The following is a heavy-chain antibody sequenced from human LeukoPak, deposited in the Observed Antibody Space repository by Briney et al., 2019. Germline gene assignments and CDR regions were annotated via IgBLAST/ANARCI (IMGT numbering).Heavy chain of an antibody. V-gene: IGHV1-18*01. CDR1: GYTFTSYG. Sequence: GASVKVSCKASGYTFTSYGISWVRQAPGQGLEWMGWISAYNGNTNYAQKLQGRVTMTTDTSTSTAYMELRSLRSDDTAVYYCARVAPEYYYDSSGYYYFSDYYCYYMDVWGKGTTVTVSS. CDR2: ISAYNGNT. J-gene: IGHJ6*03. D-gene: IGHD3-22*01. CDR3: ARVAPEYYYDSSGYYYFSDYYCYYMDV.